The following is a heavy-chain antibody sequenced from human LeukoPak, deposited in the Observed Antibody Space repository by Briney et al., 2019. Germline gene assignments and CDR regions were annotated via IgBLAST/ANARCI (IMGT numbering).Heavy chain of an antibody. J-gene: IGHJ4*02. D-gene: IGHD3-10*01. Sequence: RTSETLSLTCTVSGGSISGYYWSWIRQPPGKGLEWIGYIYYSGSTNYNSSLKSRVTISVDTSKNQFSLKLSSVTAADTAVYYCARYGNLARSGSYDYWGQGTLVTVSS. CDR1: GGSISGYY. CDR2: IYYSGST. V-gene: IGHV4-59*01. CDR3: ARYGNLARSGSYDY.